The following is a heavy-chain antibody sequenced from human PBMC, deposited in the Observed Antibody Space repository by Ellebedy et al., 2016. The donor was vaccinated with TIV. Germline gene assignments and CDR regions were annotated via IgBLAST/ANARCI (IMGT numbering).Heavy chain of an antibody. CDR2: IYSSGKT. CDR3: VRGPWGELGKADFGL. D-gene: IGHD3-16*01. V-gene: IGHV4-59*01. CDR1: GGSITSYY. Sequence: MPSETLSLTCTVSGGSITSYYWSWILQPLGKGQEYHGYIYSSGKTNYNPSFKTRVTISVDTSKNQFSLKLNSVTAADTAVYYCVRGPWGELGKADFGLWGQGTLVTVSS. J-gene: IGHJ4*02.